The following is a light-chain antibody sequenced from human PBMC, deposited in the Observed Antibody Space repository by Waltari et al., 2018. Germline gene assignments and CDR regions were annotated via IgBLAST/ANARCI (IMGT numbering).Light chain of an antibody. J-gene: IGKJ2*01. Sequence: EIVMTQSPATLSVSPGERATLSCRASQSVSSNLAWYQQKPGQAPRLLIHSASTRVTGIPARFSGSGSGTDFTLTISSLQPDDFATYYCQQYSNYLFTFAQGTTVDTK. V-gene: IGKV3-15*01. CDR2: SAS. CDR3: QQYSNYLFT. CDR1: QSVSSN.